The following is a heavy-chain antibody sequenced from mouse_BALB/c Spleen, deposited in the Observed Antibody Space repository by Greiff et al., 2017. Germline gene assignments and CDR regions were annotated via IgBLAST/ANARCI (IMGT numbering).Heavy chain of an antibody. CDR2: ISYSGST. CDR3: ARANWDWYFDV. Sequence: EVQLQQSGPGLVKPSQSLSLTCTVSGYSFTSDYAWYWIRQFPGNKLGWRDYISYSGSTSYNPSLKSRTTVTRDTSTSQFFLQLNSVTTEDTATYYCARANWDWYFDVWGAGTTVTVSS. J-gene: IGHJ1*01. V-gene: IGHV3-2*02. CDR1: GYSFTSDYA. D-gene: IGHD4-1*01.